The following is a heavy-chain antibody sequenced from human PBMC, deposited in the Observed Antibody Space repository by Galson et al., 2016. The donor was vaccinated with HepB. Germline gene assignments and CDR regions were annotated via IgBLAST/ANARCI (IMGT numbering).Heavy chain of an antibody. J-gene: IGHJ6*02. CDR2: ISYDGSQK. V-gene: IGHV3-30*04. D-gene: IGHD3-16*01. CDR3: ARGGGFPSYYYYGMDV. CDR1: GFPFSIYA. Sequence: SLRLSCAASGFPFSIYAMHWVRQAPGKGLEWVAVISYDGSQKYYADSVEGRITISRDNSKNTLFLQMYSLRVEDTAVYYCARGGGFPSYYYYGMDVWGQGTTVTVSS.